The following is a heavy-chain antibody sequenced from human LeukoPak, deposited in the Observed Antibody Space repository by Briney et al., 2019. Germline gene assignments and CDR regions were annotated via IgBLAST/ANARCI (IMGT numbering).Heavy chain of an antibody. V-gene: IGHV4-59*12. CDR2: ISYSRST. CDR3: ARVGGSGGGTDFDY. CDR1: GGSISSYY. D-gene: IGHD3-10*01. J-gene: IGHJ4*02. Sequence: SETLSLTCSVSGGSISSYYWIWIRRPPGKGREGIGYISYSRSTKYNPSLKSRVNISVDKAKNQSSLKLSSVTAADKAVYPCARVGGSGGGTDFDYWGQGTLVTVSS.